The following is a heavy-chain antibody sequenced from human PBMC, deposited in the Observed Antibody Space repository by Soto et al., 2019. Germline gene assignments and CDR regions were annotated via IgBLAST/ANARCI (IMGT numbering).Heavy chain of an antibody. V-gene: IGHV3-23*01. Sequence: EVQLLESGGGLVQPGGSLRLSCAASGFTFSSYAMSWVRQAPGKGLEWVSAISGSGGSTYYADSVKGRFTISRDNSKNTLYLQMNSLRAEDTAVYYCAKDVEVVVAATPGDAFDIWGQGTMVTVSS. D-gene: IGHD2-15*01. CDR2: ISGSGGST. CDR3: AKDVEVVVAATPGDAFDI. CDR1: GFTFSSYA. J-gene: IGHJ3*02.